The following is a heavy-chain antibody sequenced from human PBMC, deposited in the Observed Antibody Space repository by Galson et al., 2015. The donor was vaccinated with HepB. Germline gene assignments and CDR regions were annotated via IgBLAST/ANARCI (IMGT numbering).Heavy chain of an antibody. CDR1: GYAFTASY. V-gene: IGHV1-2*02. CDR2: INPNSGGT. D-gene: IGHD6-13*01. CDR3: ARQGIAAGVD. J-gene: IGHJ4*02. Sequence: SVKVSCKASGYAFTASYMHWVRQAPGQGLEWMGWINPNSGGTNSAQKFQGRVTLTRDTSISTAYMELSRLTSDATAVYYCARQGIAAGVDWGQGTLVTVSS.